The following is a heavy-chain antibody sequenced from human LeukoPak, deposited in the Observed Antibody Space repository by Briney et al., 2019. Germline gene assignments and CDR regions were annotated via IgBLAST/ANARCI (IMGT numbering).Heavy chain of an antibody. D-gene: IGHD3-22*01. CDR3: ARAGYDSSGYLYYFDY. V-gene: IGHV3-30*04. CDR1: GFSLSSYA. Sequence: GRSLRLSCAASGFSLSSYAMHWVRQAPGKGLEWVAVISYGGSNKYYADSVKGRFTISRDNSKNTLYLQMNSLRAEDTAVYYCARAGYDSSGYLYYFDYWGQGTLVTVSS. CDR2: ISYGGSNK. J-gene: IGHJ4*02.